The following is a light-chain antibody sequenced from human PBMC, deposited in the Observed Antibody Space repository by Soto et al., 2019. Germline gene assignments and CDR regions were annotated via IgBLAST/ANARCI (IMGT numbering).Light chain of an antibody. Sequence: QSVLTQPPSVSGAPGQRVTISCAWSSSNIGTGYDVHWYQQFPGTAPRLLVYGNNIRPSGVPDRFSASRSGTSASLAISGLQAEDEADYYCQSYDSTLSGPWVFGGGTKLTVL. CDR2: GNN. V-gene: IGLV1-40*01. CDR1: SSNIGTGYD. J-gene: IGLJ3*02. CDR3: QSYDSTLSGPWV.